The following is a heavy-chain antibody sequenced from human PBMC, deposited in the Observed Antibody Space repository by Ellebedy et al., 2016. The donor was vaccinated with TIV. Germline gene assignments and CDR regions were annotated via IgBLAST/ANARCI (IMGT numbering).Heavy chain of an antibody. D-gene: IGHD6-19*01. CDR2: IFYTGTT. Sequence: MPSETLALTCTVSGGSISSYYWSWIRQSPGKGLEWIGFIFYTGTTNYNPSLKSRVTMSLDTSKKQFSLKLSSVTAADTAVYYCAGGYSSGWTDYWGQGTLVTVSS. CDR1: GGSISSYY. J-gene: IGHJ4*02. V-gene: IGHV4-59*12. CDR3: AGGYSSGWTDY.